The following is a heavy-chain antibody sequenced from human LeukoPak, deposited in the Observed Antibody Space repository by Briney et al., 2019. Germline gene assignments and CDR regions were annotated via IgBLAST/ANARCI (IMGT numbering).Heavy chain of an antibody. Sequence: SETLSLSCAVYGDSFSVSYWSWVRQPPGKGLEWIGEINHSGSINYNPSLKSRVTISVDTSKNQFSLKLSSVAAAETAVYYCARGGDYYDSSGRSFDYWGQGTLLSVS. CDR1: GDSFSVSY. CDR2: INHSGSI. V-gene: IGHV4-34*01. D-gene: IGHD3-22*01. CDR3: ARGGDYYDSSGRSFDY. J-gene: IGHJ4*02.